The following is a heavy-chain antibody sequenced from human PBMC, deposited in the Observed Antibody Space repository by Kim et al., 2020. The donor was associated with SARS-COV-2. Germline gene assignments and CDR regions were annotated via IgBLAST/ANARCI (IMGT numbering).Heavy chain of an antibody. D-gene: IGHD2-2*01. Sequence: SETLSLTCAVYGGSFSGYYWSWIRQPPGKGLEWIGEINHSGSTNYNPSLKSRVTISVDTSKNQFSLKLSSVTAADTAVYYCARGIVVVPAANNNWFDPWG. CDR2: INHSGST. V-gene: IGHV4-34*01. J-gene: IGHJ5*02. CDR3: ARGIVVVPAANNNWFDP. CDR1: GGSFSGYY.